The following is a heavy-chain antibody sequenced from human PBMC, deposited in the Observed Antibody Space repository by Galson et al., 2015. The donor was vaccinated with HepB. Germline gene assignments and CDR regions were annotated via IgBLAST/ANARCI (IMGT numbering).Heavy chain of an antibody. V-gene: IGHV3-53*01. CDR1: GFTVRSHY. Sequence: PLRLSCAVSGFTVRSHYMTWVRQAPGKGLECVSVIYTGGDTTYADSVTGRFTLSRDNSKNTVYLQMNSLRGDDTAVYYCATSTKWSGYFDYWGRGTLVTVSS. CDR2: IYTGGDT. J-gene: IGHJ4*02. D-gene: IGHD2-15*01. CDR3: ATSTKWSGYFDY.